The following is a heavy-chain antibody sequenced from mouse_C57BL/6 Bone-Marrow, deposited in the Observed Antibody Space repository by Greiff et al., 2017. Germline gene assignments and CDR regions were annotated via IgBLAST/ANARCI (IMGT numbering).Heavy chain of an antibody. CDR2: IDPSDSYT. CDR1: GYTFTSYW. V-gene: IGHV1-59*01. Sequence: VQLQQPGAELVRPGTSVKLSCKASGYTFTSYWMHWVKQRPGQGLEWIGVIDPSDSYTNYNQKFKGKATLTVDTSSSTAYMQLSSLTSEDSAVYYCARTTVVARYAMDYWGQGTSVTVSS. D-gene: IGHD1-1*01. CDR3: ARTTVVARYAMDY. J-gene: IGHJ4*01.